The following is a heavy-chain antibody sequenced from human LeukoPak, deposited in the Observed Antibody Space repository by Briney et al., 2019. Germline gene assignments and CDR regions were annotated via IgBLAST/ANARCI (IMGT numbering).Heavy chain of an antibody. CDR1: GFTFSDYY. D-gene: IGHD6-19*01. J-gene: IGHJ5*02. CDR3: ARGPEQWLVGWFDP. V-gene: IGHV3-11*04. CDR2: ISCSGDTI. Sequence: PGGSLRLSCAASGFTFSDYYMSWIRQAPGKGLEWVSYISCSGDTIYCADSVKGRFTISRDNAKNSLYLQMNSLRAEDTAVYYCARGPEQWLVGWFDPWGQGTLVTVSS.